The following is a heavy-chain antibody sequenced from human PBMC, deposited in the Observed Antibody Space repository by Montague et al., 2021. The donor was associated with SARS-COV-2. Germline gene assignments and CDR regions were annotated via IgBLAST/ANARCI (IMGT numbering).Heavy chain of an antibody. CDR2: IYYSGST. CDR3: AREPEFGDYFDY. V-gene: IGHV4-59*01. CDR1: GGSISSYY. D-gene: IGHD3-10*01. Sequence: TLSLTCTVSGGSISSYYWSWIRQPPGKGLEWIGYIYYSGSTNYNPSLKSRVTISVDTSKNQFSLKLSSVTAADTAVYYCAREPEFGDYFDYWGQGTLVTVSS. J-gene: IGHJ4*02.